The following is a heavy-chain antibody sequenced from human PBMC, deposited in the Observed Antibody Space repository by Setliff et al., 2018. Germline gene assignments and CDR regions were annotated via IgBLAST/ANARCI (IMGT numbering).Heavy chain of an antibody. CDR2: IRFDGTIK. D-gene: IGHD2-8*02. J-gene: IGHJ1*01. CDR1: GFTFSAYG. Sequence: GGSLRLSCAASGFTFSAYGMHWVRQAPGKGLEWVGFIRFDGTIKYYADSVKGRFTISRDNSKNTLYLEMNSLRSEDTGIYYCAKDNIWSLDDWGQGTLVTVSS. CDR3: AKDNIWSLDD. V-gene: IGHV3-30*02.